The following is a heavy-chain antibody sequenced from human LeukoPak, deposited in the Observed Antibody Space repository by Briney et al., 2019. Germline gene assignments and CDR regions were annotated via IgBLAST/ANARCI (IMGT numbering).Heavy chain of an antibody. CDR3: ARLPPRRQWFLLSRNMDV. J-gene: IGHJ6*03. Sequence: PSETLSLTCAVYGGSFSGYYWSWIRQPPGKGLEWIGEINHSGSTNYNPPLKSRVTISVDTSKNQFSLKLSSVTAADTAVYYCARLPPRRQWFLLSRNMDVWGKGTTVTISS. D-gene: IGHD3-22*01. CDR2: INHSGST. CDR1: GGSFSGYY. V-gene: IGHV4-34*01.